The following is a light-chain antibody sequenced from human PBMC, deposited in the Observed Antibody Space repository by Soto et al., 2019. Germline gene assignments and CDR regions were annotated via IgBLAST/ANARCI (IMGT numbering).Light chain of an antibody. V-gene: IGKV1-6*01. CDR2: GAS. Sequence: AIQMTQSPSSLSASVGDRVAITCRASQGIRSDLGWYQQKPGIAPKLLIYGASTLQSGVPSRFSGSGSGTDFTLTISSLQPEDFATYYCLQDYNYPHTFDQGTKLEIK. CDR3: LQDYNYPHT. CDR1: QGIRSD. J-gene: IGKJ2*01.